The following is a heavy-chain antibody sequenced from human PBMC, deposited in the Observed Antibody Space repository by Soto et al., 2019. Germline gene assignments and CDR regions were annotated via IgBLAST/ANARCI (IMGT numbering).Heavy chain of an antibody. Sequence: QVQLVESGGGVVQPGRSLRLSCAASGFTFSSYGMHWVRQAPGKGLEWVAVIWYDGSNKYYADSVKGRFTISRDNSKNMLYLQMNSLRAEDTAVYYCARGDTAMVPDYWGQGTLVTVSS. J-gene: IGHJ4*02. V-gene: IGHV3-33*01. CDR1: GFTFSSYG. D-gene: IGHD5-18*01. CDR2: IWYDGSNK. CDR3: ARGDTAMVPDY.